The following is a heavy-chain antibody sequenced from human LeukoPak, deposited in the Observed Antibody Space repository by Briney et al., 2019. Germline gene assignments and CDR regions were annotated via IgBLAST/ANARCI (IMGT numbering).Heavy chain of an antibody. CDR2: IWYDGSNK. D-gene: IGHD6-13*01. Sequence: GRSLRLSCAASGFTFSSYGMHWVRQAPGKGLEWVAVIWYDGSNKYYADSVKGRFTISRDNSKNTLYLQMNSLRAEDTAVYYCARDNIAAAAFDYWGREPWSPSPQ. V-gene: IGHV3-33*01. J-gene: IGHJ4*02. CDR1: GFTFSSYG. CDR3: ARDNIAAAAFDY.